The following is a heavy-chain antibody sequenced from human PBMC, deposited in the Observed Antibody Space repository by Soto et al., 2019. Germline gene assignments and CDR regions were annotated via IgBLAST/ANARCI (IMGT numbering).Heavy chain of an antibody. CDR2: INPSGGST. CDR1: GYTFTSYY. D-gene: IGHD1-26*01. CDR3: ARLLNLGAKYVKYYYGMDV. J-gene: IGHJ6*02. V-gene: IGHV1-46*01. Sequence: VASVKVSCKASGYTFTSYYMHWVRQAPGQGLEWMGIINPSGGSTSYAQKFQGRVTMTRDTSTSTVYMELSSLRSEDTAVYYCARLLNLGAKYVKYYYGMDVWGQGTKVTV.